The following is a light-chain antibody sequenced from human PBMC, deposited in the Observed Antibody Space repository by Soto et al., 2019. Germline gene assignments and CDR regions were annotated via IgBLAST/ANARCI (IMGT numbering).Light chain of an antibody. V-gene: IGLV2-23*01. Sequence: QSALTQPASVSGSPGQSITISCTGTSSDIGSYNLVSWYQQHPGKAPKLMIYEGSKRPSGVSHRFSGSKSGNTASLTISGLQAEDEADYYCCSYAVSSIWVFGGGTKLTVL. J-gene: IGLJ3*02. CDR1: SSDIGSYNL. CDR3: CSYAVSSIWV. CDR2: EGS.